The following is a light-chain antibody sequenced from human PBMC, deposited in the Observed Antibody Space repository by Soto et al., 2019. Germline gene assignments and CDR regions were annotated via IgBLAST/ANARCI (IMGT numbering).Light chain of an antibody. CDR1: QSVRNSY. Sequence: ENVLTQSPGTLSLSPGEGVTLSCRASQSVRNSYLAWYQQKPGQAPRLLIYGASSRATGIPDRFSGSGSGTDFTFTISRLEPEDFAVYYCQQYGSSPLTFGGGTKVEIK. V-gene: IGKV3-20*01. CDR3: QQYGSSPLT. CDR2: GAS. J-gene: IGKJ4*01.